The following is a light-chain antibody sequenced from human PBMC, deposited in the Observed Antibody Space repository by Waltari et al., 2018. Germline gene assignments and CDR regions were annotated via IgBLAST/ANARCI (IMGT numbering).Light chain of an antibody. Sequence: QSALTQPPSASGTPGQRVTITCSGSRSNIGSNSVNWYQQLPGTAPKLLIQMNAPRPSGVPDRFSGSKSGSSASLAISGLQSEDEADYYCAAWDDSLSERLFGGGTKLTVL. J-gene: IGLJ3*02. CDR1: RSNIGSNS. CDR3: AAWDDSLSERL. CDR2: MNA. V-gene: IGLV1-44*01.